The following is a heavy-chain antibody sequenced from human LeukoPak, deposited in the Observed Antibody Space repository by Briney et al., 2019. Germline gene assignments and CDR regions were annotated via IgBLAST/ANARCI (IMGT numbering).Heavy chain of an antibody. CDR3: AKSGGYGLIDY. CDR2: IYSSGST. V-gene: IGHV4-39*01. J-gene: IGHJ4*02. Sequence: PSETLSLTCTVSGASISGSGYYWGWIRQPPGKGLEWIGSIYSSGSTYYNVSLQSRVTISIETSKNQISLRLNSVTAADTAMYYCAKSGGYGLIDYWGQGTLVTVSS. D-gene: IGHD1-26*01. CDR1: GASISGSGYY.